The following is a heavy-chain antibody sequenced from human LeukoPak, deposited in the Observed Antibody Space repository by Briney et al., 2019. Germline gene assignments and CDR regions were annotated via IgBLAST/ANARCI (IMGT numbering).Heavy chain of an antibody. CDR3: ARAPLGEYPFYYYYYMDV. V-gene: IGHV3-20*04. CDR2: INWNGGST. CDR1: GFTFDDYG. J-gene: IGHJ6*03. D-gene: IGHD3-16*01. Sequence: PGGSLRLSCAASGFTFDDYGMSWVRQAPGKGLEWVSGINWNGGSTGYADSVKGRFTISRDSAKNSLYLQMNSLRAEDTALYYCARAPLGEYPFYYYYYMDVWGKGTTVTVSS.